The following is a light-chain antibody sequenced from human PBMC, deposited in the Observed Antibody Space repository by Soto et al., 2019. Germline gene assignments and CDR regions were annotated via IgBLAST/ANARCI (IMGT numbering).Light chain of an antibody. CDR2: KAS. CDR3: QQYNSYV. V-gene: IGKV1-5*03. CDR1: QSIGNW. J-gene: IGKJ3*01. Sequence: DFQMTQTPSSLSASVGDRVILTCRASQSIGNWLAWYQQKPGKAPKLLIYKASSLESGVPTRFSGSGSGTDFTLTISSLQPEDFATYYCQQYNSYVFGPGTKVDI.